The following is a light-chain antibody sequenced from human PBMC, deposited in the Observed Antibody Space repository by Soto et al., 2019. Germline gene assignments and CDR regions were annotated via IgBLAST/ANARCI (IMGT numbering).Light chain of an antibody. CDR1: SSDVGGYNY. J-gene: IGLJ2*01. Sequence: QSALTQPPSASGSPGQSVTISCTGTSSDVGGYNYVSWYQQHPGKAPKLMIYEVSKRPSGVPDRFSGSKSGNTASLTVSGLQADDEADYYCSSYACSNNLFGGGTKLTVL. CDR3: SSYACSNNL. V-gene: IGLV2-8*01. CDR2: EVS.